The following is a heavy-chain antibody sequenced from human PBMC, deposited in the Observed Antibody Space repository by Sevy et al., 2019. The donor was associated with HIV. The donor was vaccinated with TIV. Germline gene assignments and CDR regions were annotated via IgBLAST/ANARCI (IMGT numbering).Heavy chain of an antibody. Sequence: GGSLRLSCAASGFTFSSYAMSWVRQAPGKGLEWVSAISGSGISTYYADSVKGRFTISRDNSKNTLYLQMNNLRAEDTAVFYCAKGIGYSGYETDYWRQRTLVTVSS. CDR3: AKGIGYSGYETDY. J-gene: IGHJ4*02. CDR1: GFTFSSYA. CDR2: ISGSGIST. D-gene: IGHD5-12*01. V-gene: IGHV3-23*01.